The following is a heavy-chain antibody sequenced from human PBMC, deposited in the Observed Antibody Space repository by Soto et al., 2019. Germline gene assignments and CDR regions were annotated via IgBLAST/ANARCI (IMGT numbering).Heavy chain of an antibody. Sequence: ASVKVSCKASGYIFTSYDINWVRQATGQGLEWMGWMNPNSGNTGYAQKFQGRVTMTRNTSISTAYMELSSLRSEDTAVYYCARGMGGSYYNYYYYGMDVWGQGTTVTVSS. V-gene: IGHV1-8*01. CDR3: ARGMGGSYYNYYYYGMDV. D-gene: IGHD1-26*01. J-gene: IGHJ6*02. CDR2: MNPNSGNT. CDR1: GYIFTSYD.